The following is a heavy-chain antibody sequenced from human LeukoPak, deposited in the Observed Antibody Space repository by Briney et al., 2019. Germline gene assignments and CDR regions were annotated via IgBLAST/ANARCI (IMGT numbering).Heavy chain of an antibody. Sequence: SETLSLTCAVYGGSFSGYYWSWIRQPPGKGLEWIGSMYYSGSTKYNPSLKSRVTISVDTSKNLFSLKLTSVTAADTAVYYCATCRDEFGDYGFTSWGQGTLVTVSS. CDR1: GGSFSGYY. CDR3: ATCRDEFGDYGFTS. CDR2: MYYSGST. J-gene: IGHJ5*02. V-gene: IGHV4-34*01. D-gene: IGHD4-17*01.